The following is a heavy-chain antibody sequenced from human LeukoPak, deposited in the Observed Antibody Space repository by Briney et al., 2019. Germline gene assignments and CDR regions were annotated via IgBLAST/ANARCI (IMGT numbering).Heavy chain of an antibody. CDR3: AGGDNPGYGDYDFDY. CDR2: ISESSDTI. CDR1: GFTFNTYS. V-gene: IGHV3-48*01. D-gene: IGHD4-17*01. J-gene: IGHJ4*02. Sequence: GGSLRLSCAASGFTFNTYSMNWVRQAPGKGLEWISYISESSDTIYYADSVKGRFTISRDNAKNSLYLQMNSLRAEDTAVYYCAGGDNPGYGDYDFDYWGQGTLVTVSS.